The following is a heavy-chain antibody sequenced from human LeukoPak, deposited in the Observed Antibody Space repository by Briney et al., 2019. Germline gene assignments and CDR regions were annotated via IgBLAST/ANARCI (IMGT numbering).Heavy chain of an antibody. D-gene: IGHD6-13*01. V-gene: IGHV3-21*06. CDR1: GFNFNDAA. CDR2: ISSSSTYI. J-gene: IGHJ4*02. Sequence: GGSLRLSCAASGFNFNDAAMNWVRQAPGKGLEWVSVISSSSTYIYYADSVKGRFTISRDNAKNSLYLQMNSLRVEDTAVYYCARVSTAVSLAIDYWGQGTLVTVST. CDR3: ARVSTAVSLAIDY.